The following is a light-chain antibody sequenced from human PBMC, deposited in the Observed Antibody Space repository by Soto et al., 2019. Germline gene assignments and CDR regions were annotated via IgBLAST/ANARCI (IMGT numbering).Light chain of an antibody. J-gene: IGLJ1*01. CDR2: EVS. CDR3: SSYAGSIGYV. Sequence: QSALTQPPSASGSPGQSVTISCTGTSSDVGGYNYVSWYQQHPGKAPKLMIYEVSKRPSGVPDRFSGSKSGNTASLTGSGLQSVDEADYYCSSYAGSIGYVFGTGTKLTVL. V-gene: IGLV2-8*01. CDR1: SSDVGGYNY.